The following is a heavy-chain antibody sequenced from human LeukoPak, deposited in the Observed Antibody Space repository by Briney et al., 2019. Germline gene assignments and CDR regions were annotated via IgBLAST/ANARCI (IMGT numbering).Heavy chain of an antibody. CDR3: AKENHTAMVVAFDI. CDR2: ISYDGSNK. CDR1: GFTFSSYA. D-gene: IGHD5-18*01. J-gene: IGHJ3*02. Sequence: PGGSLRLSCAASGFTFSSYAMHWVRQAPGKGLEWVAVISYDGSNKYYADSVKGRFTISRDNSKNTLYLQMNSLRAEDTAVYYCAKENHTAMVVAFDIWGQGTMVTVSS. V-gene: IGHV3-30-3*01.